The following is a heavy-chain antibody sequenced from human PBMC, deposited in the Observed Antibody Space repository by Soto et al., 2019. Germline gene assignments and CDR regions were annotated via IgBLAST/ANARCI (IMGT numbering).Heavy chain of an antibody. V-gene: IGHV4-61*01. D-gene: IGHD3-3*01. Sequence: QVQLQESGPGLVKPSETLSLTCTVSGGSFKSGSYSWSWIRQPPGKGLEWIGYVYHTGRTSYNPSLKSRVSISMDTSKNQFSMNLDSVTAADTAVYFCASDFASFDSWGQGTLVTVSS. CDR1: GGSFKSGSYS. CDR3: ASDFASFDS. J-gene: IGHJ4*02. CDR2: VYHTGRT.